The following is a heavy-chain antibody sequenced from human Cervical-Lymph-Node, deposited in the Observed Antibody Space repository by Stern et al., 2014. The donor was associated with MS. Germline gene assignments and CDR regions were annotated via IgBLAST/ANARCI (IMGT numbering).Heavy chain of an antibody. J-gene: IGHJ4*02. CDR1: GFTLSSYW. CDR3: AGSYGDHYIDY. CDR2: VNSDGSNT. D-gene: IGHD4-17*01. V-gene: IGHV3-74*02. Sequence: EVQLVESGGGLVQPGGSLRLSCAASGFTLSSYWMHWVRQGPGKGLVLVSHVNSDGSNTSYGDPVMGRFTISSDNAKKTLYLQMNSLRAEDTAVYYCAGSYGDHYIDYWGQGTLVTVSS.